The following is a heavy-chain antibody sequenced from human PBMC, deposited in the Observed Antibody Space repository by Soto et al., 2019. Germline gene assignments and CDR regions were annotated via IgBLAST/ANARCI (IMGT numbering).Heavy chain of an antibody. J-gene: IGHJ6*03. D-gene: IGHD2-2*01. CDR2: ISSSSSTI. V-gene: IGHV3-48*01. CDR1: GFTFSSYS. CDR3: GGDICSSTSCYYYYYMDV. Sequence: GGSLRLSCAASGFTFSSYSMNWVRQAPGKGLEWVSYISSSSSTIYYADSVKGRFTISRDNAKNSLYLQMNSLRAEDTAVFYCGGDICSSTSCYYYYYMDVWGKGTTVTVSS.